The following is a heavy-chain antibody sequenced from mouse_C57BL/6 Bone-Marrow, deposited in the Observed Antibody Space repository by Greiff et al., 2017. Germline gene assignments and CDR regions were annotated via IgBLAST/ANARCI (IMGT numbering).Heavy chain of an antibody. CDR1: GYSITSGYY. J-gene: IGHJ3*01. CDR3: ARGLRGFAY. CDR2: IPYDGSN. Sequence: EVKLLESGPGLVKPSQSLSLTCSVTGYSITSGYYWNWIRQFPGNKLEWMGYIPYDGSNNYNPSLNNRISITRDTSKNQFFLKLNSVTTEDTATYYCARGLRGFAYWGQGTLVTVSA. V-gene: IGHV3-6*01. D-gene: IGHD1-1*01.